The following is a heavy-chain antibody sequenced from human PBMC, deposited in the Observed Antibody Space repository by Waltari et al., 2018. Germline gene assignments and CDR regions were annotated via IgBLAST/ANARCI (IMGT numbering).Heavy chain of an antibody. Sequence: QVQLQQWGAGLLQSSETLSLPCAVYGGSFSGYYWGWVRQPPGKGLEWIGEINHAGYTNHNPSLRRRVTMSADTSKSQFSLKLNSVTAADTAVYYCVRLEDCTGPGGHCYSGDPFALDVWGQGTTVTVSS. CDR3: VRLEDCTGPGGHCYSGDPFALDV. D-gene: IGHD2-15*01. CDR2: INHAGYT. V-gene: IGHV4-34*02. CDR1: GGSFSGYY. J-gene: IGHJ6*02.